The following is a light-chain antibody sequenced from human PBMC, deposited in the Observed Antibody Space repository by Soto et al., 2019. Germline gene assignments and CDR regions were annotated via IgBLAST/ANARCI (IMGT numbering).Light chain of an antibody. CDR1: SSDVGDYKY. J-gene: IGLJ1*01. CDR3: SSYTTSGSPV. CDR2: EVS. V-gene: IGLV2-14*01. Sequence: QSALTQPASVSGSPGQSITISCTGTSSDVGDYKYVSWYQLRPGKAPRFMISEVSNRPSGVSDRFSGSKSENTASLTISGLQAEDEADYYCSSYTTSGSPVFGSGTKVTVL.